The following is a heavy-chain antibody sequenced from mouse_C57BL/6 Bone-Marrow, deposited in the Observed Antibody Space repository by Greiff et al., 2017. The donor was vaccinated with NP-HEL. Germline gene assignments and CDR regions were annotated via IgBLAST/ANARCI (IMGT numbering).Heavy chain of an antibody. Sequence: QVQLQQPGAELVMPGASVKLSCKASGYTFTSYWMHWVKQRPGQGLEWIGEIDPSDSYTNYNQKFKGKSTLTVDKSSSTAYMQLSSLASEDSAVYYCASNYGAYWGQGTLVTVSA. CDR3: ASNYGAY. J-gene: IGHJ3*01. V-gene: IGHV1-69*01. CDR2: IDPSDSYT. CDR1: GYTFTSYW. D-gene: IGHD1-1*01.